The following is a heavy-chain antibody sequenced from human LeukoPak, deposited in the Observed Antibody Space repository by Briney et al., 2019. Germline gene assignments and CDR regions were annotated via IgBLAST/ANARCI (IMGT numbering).Heavy chain of an antibody. J-gene: IGHJ6*03. CDR1: GYTFTSCY. Sequence: VASVKVSCKASGYTFTSCYMHWVRQAPGQGLERMGIINPSGGSTSYAQKFQGRVTMTRDMSTSTVYMELSSLRSEDTAVYYCARLTPAAGIAAAGRVGFYYYYYYMDVWGKGTTVTVSS. D-gene: IGHD6-13*01. CDR3: ARLTPAAGIAAAGRVGFYYYYYYMDV. V-gene: IGHV1-46*01. CDR2: INPSGGST.